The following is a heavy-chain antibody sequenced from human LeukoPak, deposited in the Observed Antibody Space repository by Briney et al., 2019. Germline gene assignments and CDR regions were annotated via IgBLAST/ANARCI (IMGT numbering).Heavy chain of an antibody. J-gene: IGHJ6*03. CDR3: ARAGRYYDSSGFNYYYYYMDV. Sequence: PSETLSLTCTVSGGSISSYYWSWIRQPPGKGLEWIGYIYYSGSTNYNPSLKSRVTISVDTSKNQFSLKLSSVTAADTAVYYCARAGRYYDSSGFNYYYYYMDVWGKGTTVTVSS. CDR2: IYYSGST. D-gene: IGHD3-22*01. CDR1: GGSISSYY. V-gene: IGHV4-59*01.